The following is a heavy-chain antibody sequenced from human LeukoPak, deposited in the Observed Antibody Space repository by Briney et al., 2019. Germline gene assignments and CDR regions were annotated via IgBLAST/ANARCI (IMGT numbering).Heavy chain of an antibody. CDR2: IYYSGST. D-gene: IGHD2-2*01. CDR1: GGSISSGTYY. Sequence: SETLSLTCTVSGGSISSGTYYWGWIRQPPGKGLEWIGRIYYSGSTYYNPSLKSRVTISVDTSKNQFSLKLSSMTAADTAVYYCARLRLIVVVPPARLDYFDYWGQGTLVTVSS. J-gene: IGHJ4*02. CDR3: ARLRLIVVVPPARLDYFDY. V-gene: IGHV4-39*01.